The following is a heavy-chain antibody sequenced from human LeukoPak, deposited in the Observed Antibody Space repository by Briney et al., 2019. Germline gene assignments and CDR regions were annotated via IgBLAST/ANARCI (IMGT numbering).Heavy chain of an antibody. D-gene: IGHD2-21*02. V-gene: IGHV3-48*04. CDR3: ARRLRLLSDAFDI. J-gene: IGHJ3*02. CDR2: ISGSISNI. Sequence: GGSLRLSCVASGFIFSAYGMNWVRQAPGKGLEWVSYISGSISNIYYADSVKGRFTISRDNAKNSLYLQMNSLRAEDTAVYYCARRLRLLSDAFDIWGQGTMVTVSS. CDR1: GFIFSAYG.